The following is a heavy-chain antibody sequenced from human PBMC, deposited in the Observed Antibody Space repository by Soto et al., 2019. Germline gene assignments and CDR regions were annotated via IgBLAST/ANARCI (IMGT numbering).Heavy chain of an antibody. V-gene: IGHV1-69*02. Sequence: ASVKVSCKASGGTFSSYTISWVRQAPGQGLEWMGRIIPILGIANYAQKFQGRVTITPDKSTSTAYMELSSLRSEDTAVYYCAYYDSSGYYSLWFDPWGQGTLVTVSS. CDR3: AYYDSSGYYSLWFDP. D-gene: IGHD3-22*01. CDR1: GGTFSSYT. J-gene: IGHJ5*02. CDR2: IIPILGIA.